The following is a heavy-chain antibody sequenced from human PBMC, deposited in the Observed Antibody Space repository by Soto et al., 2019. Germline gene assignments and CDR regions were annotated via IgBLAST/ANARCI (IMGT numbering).Heavy chain of an antibody. CDR1: GGSISKAAYS. J-gene: IGHJ4*02. D-gene: IGHD5-18*01. Sequence: PSETLSLTCTVSGGSISKAAYSWSWIRQPPGKGLEWIGYIYPSGMPFYNPSLRSRVTISIDRSNDQFSLNLKSVTAADTAVYYCARERGGYGLFDSWGQGTLVTVSS. CDR3: ARERGGYGLFDS. CDR2: IYPSGMP. V-gene: IGHV4-30-2*01.